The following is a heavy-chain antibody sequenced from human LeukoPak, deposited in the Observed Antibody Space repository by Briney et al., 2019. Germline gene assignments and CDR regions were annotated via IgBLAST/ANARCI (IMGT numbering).Heavy chain of an antibody. D-gene: IGHD3-22*01. CDR3: ARHSSVLNSFDP. CDR2: IDPGDSQT. V-gene: IGHV5-10-1*01. J-gene: IGHJ5*02. CDR1: AYSFTNYW. Sequence: SXQISCXGSAYSFTNYWISWVRQMPGKGLEWMGRIDPGDSQTNYSPSFQGHVTISADKSISNAYLQWSSLKASDTAMYYCARHSSVLNSFDPWGQGTLVTVXS.